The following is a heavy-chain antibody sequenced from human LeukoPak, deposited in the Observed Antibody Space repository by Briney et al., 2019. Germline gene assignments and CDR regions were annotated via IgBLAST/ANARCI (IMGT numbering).Heavy chain of an antibody. J-gene: IGHJ3*02. CDR3: ASSMIVVLANDAFDI. CDR1: GYTFTGYY. CDR2: INPNSGGT. D-gene: IGHD3-22*01. Sequence: WASVKVSCKASGYTFTGYYMHWVRQAPGQGLEWMGWINPNSGGTNYAQKFQGRVTMTRDTSISTAYMELSRLRSEDTAVYYCASSMIVVLANDAFDIWGQGTMVTVSS. V-gene: IGHV1-2*02.